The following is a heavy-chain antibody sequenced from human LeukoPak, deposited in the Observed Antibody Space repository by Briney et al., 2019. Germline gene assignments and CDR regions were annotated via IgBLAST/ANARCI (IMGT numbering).Heavy chain of an antibody. CDR2: ISGSFGST. J-gene: IGHJ4*02. D-gene: IGHD5-12*01. CDR1: GFTFSSYA. CDR3: AKHSGYGAKFPFDF. Sequence: GGSLRLPCAACGFTFSSYALRWVRQPPGRGLEWVSAISGSFGSTYYADSVKGRFTISKDNPKNTLYLQMNSLRAEDTAVYYCAKHSGYGAKFPFDFWGQGTLVTVSS. V-gene: IGHV3-23*01.